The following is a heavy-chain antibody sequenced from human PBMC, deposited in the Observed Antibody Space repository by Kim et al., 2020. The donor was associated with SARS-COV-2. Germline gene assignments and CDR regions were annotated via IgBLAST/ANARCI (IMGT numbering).Heavy chain of an antibody. CDR2: IDPSDSYT. CDR3: ARGPGITMVRGPVDY. CDR1: GYSFTNYW. Sequence: GESLKISCKGSGYSFTNYWISWVRQMPGKGLEWMGRIDPSDSYTNYSPSFQGHVTISADKSISTAYLQWSSLKASDTAMYYCARGPGITMVRGPVDYWGQGTLVTVSS. J-gene: IGHJ4*02. V-gene: IGHV5-10-1*01. D-gene: IGHD3-10*01.